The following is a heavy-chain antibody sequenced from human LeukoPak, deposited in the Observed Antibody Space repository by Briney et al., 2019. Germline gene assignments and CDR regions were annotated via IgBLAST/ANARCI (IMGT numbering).Heavy chain of an antibody. V-gene: IGHV3-21*01. Sequence: GGSLRLSCAASGFTFSSYSMNWVRQAPGKGLEWVSSISSSSSYIYYADSVKGRFTISRDNAKNSLYLQMNSLRAEDTAVYYCARGPGTAAAGTHWFDPWGQGTLVTVSS. J-gene: IGHJ5*02. CDR3: ARGPGTAAAGTHWFDP. CDR1: GFTFSSYS. CDR2: ISSSSSYI. D-gene: IGHD6-13*01.